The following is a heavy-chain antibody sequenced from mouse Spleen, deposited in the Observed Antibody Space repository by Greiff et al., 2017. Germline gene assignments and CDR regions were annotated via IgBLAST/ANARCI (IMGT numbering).Heavy chain of an antibody. V-gene: IGHV1-66*01. CDR1: GYSFTSYY. D-gene: IGHD4-1*01. Sequence: VQLQQSGPELVKPGASVKISCKASGYSFTSYYIHWVKQRPGQGLEWIGWIYPGSGNTKYNEKFKGKATLTADTSSSTAYMQLSSLTSEDSAVYYCAREGITGTNWYFDVWGAGTTVTVSS. CDR3: AREGITGTNWYFDV. J-gene: IGHJ1*01. CDR2: IYPGSGNT.